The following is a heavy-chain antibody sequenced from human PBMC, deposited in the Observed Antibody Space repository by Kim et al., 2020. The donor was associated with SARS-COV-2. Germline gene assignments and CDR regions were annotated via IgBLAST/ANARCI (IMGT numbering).Heavy chain of an antibody. J-gene: IGHJ3*02. CDR2: IYYSGST. CDR1: GGSISSGGYY. V-gene: IGHV4-31*03. CDR3: ARALTMITFGGVIVDAFDI. Sequence: SETLSLTCTVSGGSISSGGYYWSWIRQHPGKGLEWIGYIYYSGSTYYNPSLKSRVTISVDTSKNPFSLKLSSVTAADTAVYYCARALTMITFGGVIVDAFDIWGQGTMVTVSS. D-gene: IGHD3-16*02.